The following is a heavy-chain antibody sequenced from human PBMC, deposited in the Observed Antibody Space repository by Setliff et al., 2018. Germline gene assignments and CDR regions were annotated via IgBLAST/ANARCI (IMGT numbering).Heavy chain of an antibody. Sequence: QAGGSLRLSCVASGFTFSNYGIHWFRQTPSKRLEWVAFIRYDGSITHYGDSVKGRFIISRENSKNTVDLQMNSLKTEDAAIYYCAKDRRERVATIADSWGQGTLVTVSS. CDR1: GFTFSNYG. CDR3: AKDRRERVATIADS. CDR2: IRYDGSIT. J-gene: IGHJ4*02. V-gene: IGHV3-30*02. D-gene: IGHD5-12*01.